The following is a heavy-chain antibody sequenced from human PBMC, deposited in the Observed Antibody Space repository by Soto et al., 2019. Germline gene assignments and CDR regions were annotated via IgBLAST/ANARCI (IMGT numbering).Heavy chain of an antibody. CDR1: GYTFTSYY. D-gene: IGHD3-9*01. CDR2: INPSGGST. CDR3: ARDRVRSPYYDILTGYSTGGYYYGMDV. V-gene: IGHV1-46*03. J-gene: IGHJ6*02. Sequence: GASVKVSCKASGYTFTSYYMHWVRQAPGQGLEWMGIINPSGGSTSNAQKFQGRVTMTRDTSTSTVYMELSSLRSEDTAVYYCARDRVRSPYYDILTGYSTGGYYYGMDVWG.